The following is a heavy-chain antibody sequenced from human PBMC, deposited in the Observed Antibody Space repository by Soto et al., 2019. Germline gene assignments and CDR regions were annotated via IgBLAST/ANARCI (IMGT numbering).Heavy chain of an antibody. CDR2: IKQDGSEK. CDR3: ARVGEAVAGTGYYYYGMDV. V-gene: IGHV3-7*03. Sequence: GGSLRLSCAASGFTFSSYWMSWVRQAPGKGLEWVANIKQDGSEKYYVDSVKGRFTISRDNAKNSLYLQMNSLRAEDTAVYYCARVGEAVAGTGYYYYGMDVWGQGTTVTVSS. J-gene: IGHJ6*02. D-gene: IGHD6-19*01. CDR1: GFTFSSYW.